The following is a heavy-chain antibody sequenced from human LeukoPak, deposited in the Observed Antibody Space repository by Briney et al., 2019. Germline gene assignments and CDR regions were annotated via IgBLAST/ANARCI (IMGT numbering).Heavy chain of an antibody. D-gene: IGHD3-9*01. CDR3: ARGLRYFGWVD. Sequence: GGSLRLSCAASGFTVSSNYMSWVRQAPGKGLEWVSVIYSGGDTFYADSVKGRFTISRDNSETMLYLQMNSLRAEDTAVYYCARGLRYFGWVDWGQGTLVTVSS. CDR1: GFTVSSNY. V-gene: IGHV3-53*01. CDR2: IYSGGDT. J-gene: IGHJ4*02.